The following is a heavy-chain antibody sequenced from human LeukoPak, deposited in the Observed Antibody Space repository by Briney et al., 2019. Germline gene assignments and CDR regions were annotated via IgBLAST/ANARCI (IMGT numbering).Heavy chain of an antibody. D-gene: IGHD3-22*01. CDR3: AKDQGSGYYYDSSGYFDY. V-gene: IGHV3-33*06. CDR1: GFTFSTYG. CDR2: IWFDGRNK. Sequence: GGSLRLSCAASGFTFSTYGMHWVRQAPGKGLEWVAVIWFDGRNKYYADSVKGRFTISRDNSKNTLYVQMNSLRAEDTAVYYCAKDQGSGYYYDSSGYFDYWGQGTLVTVSS. J-gene: IGHJ4*02.